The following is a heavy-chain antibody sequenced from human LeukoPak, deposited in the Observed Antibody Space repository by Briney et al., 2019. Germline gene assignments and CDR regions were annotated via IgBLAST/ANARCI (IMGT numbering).Heavy chain of an antibody. CDR3: AKSRSAVFGVVIIPYFDY. J-gene: IGHJ4*02. Sequence: PGGSLRLSCAASGFTFSSYGTHWVRQAPGKGLEWVAVISYDGSNKYYADSVKGRFTISRDNSKNTLYLQMDSLRAEDTAVYYCAKSRSAVFGVVIIPYFDYWGQGTLDTVSS. CDR1: GFTFSSYG. V-gene: IGHV3-30*18. D-gene: IGHD3-3*01. CDR2: ISYDGSNK.